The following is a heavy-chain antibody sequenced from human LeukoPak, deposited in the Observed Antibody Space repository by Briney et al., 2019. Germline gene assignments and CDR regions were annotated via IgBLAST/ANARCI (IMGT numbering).Heavy chain of an antibody. CDR3: AKDHVWFGELGSYYYGMDV. CDR1: GFTFSSYG. CDR2: IRYDGSNK. Sequence: GGSLRLSCAASGFTFSSYGMHWVRQAPGKGLEGVAFIRYDGSNKYYADSVKGRFTISRDNSKNTLYLQMNSLRAEDTAVYYCAKDHVWFGELGSYYYGMDVWGQGTTVTVSS. J-gene: IGHJ6*02. D-gene: IGHD3-10*01. V-gene: IGHV3-30*02.